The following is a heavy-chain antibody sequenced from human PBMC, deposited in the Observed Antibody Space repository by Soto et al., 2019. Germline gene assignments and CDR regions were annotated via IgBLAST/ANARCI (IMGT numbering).Heavy chain of an antibody. D-gene: IGHD5-12*01. CDR1: GGSLSGYY. Sequence: QVQLQQWGAGLLKPSETLSLNCAVTGGSLSGYYWSWIRQPPGKGLEWIGEVKDGGHTNYSPSLRGRVTISSDTSNSQFSLRLHSVTAADTGVYYCARGQEGVVATHWDQGSLVTVSS. J-gene: IGHJ4*02. CDR3: ARGQEGVVATH. V-gene: IGHV4-34*01. CDR2: VKDGGHT.